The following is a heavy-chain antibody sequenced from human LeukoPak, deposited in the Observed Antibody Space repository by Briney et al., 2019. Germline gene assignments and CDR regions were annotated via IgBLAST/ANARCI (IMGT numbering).Heavy chain of an antibody. CDR1: GGTFSSYA. CDR2: IIPIYCTA. D-gene: IGHD3-22*01. V-gene: IGHV1-69*01. CDR3: ARDGNYYDSSGYRTEFDY. Sequence: GFSVTVPCKASGGTFSSYAISWVRQAPGQGLEWMGGIIPIYCTANYAQKFQGRVTITGDESTSTAYMELSSLRSEDTAVYYCARDGNYYDSSGYRTEFDYWGQGSLATVSS. J-gene: IGHJ4*02.